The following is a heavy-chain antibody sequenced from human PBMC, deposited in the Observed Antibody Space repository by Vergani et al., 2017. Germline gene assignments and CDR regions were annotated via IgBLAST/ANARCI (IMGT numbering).Heavy chain of an antibody. D-gene: IGHD3-10*01. J-gene: IGHJ5*02. CDR3: ARGGGITMVRGPLRNWFDP. CDR2: INHSGST. Sequence: QVQLQQWGAGLLKPSETLSLTCAVYGGSFSGYYWSWIRQPPGKGLEWIGEINHSGSTNYNPSLKSRVTISVDTSKNQFSLKLSSVTAADTAVYYCARGGGITMVRGPLRNWFDPWGQGTLVTVSS. V-gene: IGHV4-34*01. CDR1: GGSFSGYY.